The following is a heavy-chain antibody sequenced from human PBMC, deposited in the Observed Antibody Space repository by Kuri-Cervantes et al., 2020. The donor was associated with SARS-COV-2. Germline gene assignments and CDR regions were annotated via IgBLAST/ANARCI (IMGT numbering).Heavy chain of an antibody. CDR1: GFTFSSYW. J-gene: IGHJ4*02. CDR2: IKQDGSEK. CDR3: ARAVFGVVAYFDY. V-gene: IGHV3-7*04. Sequence: GESLKISCAASGFTFSSYWMSWVRQAPGKGLEWVANIKQDGSEKYYVDSVKGRFTISRDNAKNSLYLQMNSLRAEDTAVYYCARAVFGVVAYFDYWGQGTLVTVSS. D-gene: IGHD3-3*01.